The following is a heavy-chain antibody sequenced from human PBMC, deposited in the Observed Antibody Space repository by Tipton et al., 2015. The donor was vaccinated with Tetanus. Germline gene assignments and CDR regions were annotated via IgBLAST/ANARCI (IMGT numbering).Heavy chain of an antibody. J-gene: IGHJ3*01. CDR2: IFASGST. CDR3: GRRSYCTSTRCFDAFDL. CDR1: GDSMTRYY. D-gene: IGHD2-8*01. Sequence: GLVKPSETLSLTCTVSGDSMTRYYWSWIRQPPGKGLEWISYIFASGSTNYNPALKSRVTVSMDTSKNQISLNLTSVTAADTAVYFCGRRSYCTSTRCFDAFDLWGPGTRVSVSS. V-gene: IGHV4-4*08.